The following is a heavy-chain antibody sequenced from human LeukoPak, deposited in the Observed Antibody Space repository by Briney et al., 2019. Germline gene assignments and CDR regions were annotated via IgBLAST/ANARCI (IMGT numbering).Heavy chain of an antibody. CDR3: TRHETGLDY. J-gene: IGHJ4*02. CDR2: VYYTGNT. Sequence: SETLSLTCTVSGGSISSSSYYWGWIRQPPGKGLEWMGTVYYTGNTYHSPSPKSRVTISVDTSKKQFSLKLSSVTAADTAVYYCTRHETGLDYWGQGTLVTVSS. D-gene: IGHD3-9*01. CDR1: GGSISSSSYY. V-gene: IGHV4-39*01.